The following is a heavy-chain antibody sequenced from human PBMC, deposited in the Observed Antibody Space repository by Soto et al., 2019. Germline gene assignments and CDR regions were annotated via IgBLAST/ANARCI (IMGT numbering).Heavy chain of an antibody. J-gene: IGHJ4*02. CDR1: GFSLSTTRVG. V-gene: IGHV2-5*02. CDR3: AHSKTSGMRYYFDY. Sequence: QITLKESGPTLVKPTQTLTLTCTFSGFSLSTTRVGVGWIRQPPGEALEWLALLYWDDDKLYSPSLKRRLTNTKDPSKNQVVLTLTNMDPVDTATYYCAHSKTSGMRYYFDYWGQGTLVTVSS. CDR2: LYWDDDK.